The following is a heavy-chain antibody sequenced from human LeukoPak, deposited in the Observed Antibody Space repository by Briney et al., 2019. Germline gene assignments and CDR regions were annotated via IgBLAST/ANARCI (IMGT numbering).Heavy chain of an antibody. CDR1: GFTFSSYG. D-gene: IGHD2-15*01. CDR2: IWYDGSNK. J-gene: IGHJ6*03. Sequence: GGSLRLSCAASGFTFSSYGMHWVRQAPGKGLEWVAVIWYDGSNKYYADSVKGRFTISRDNSKNTLYLQMNSLRAEGTAVYYCAKGAAGGYYYYYMDVWGKGTTVTVSS. CDR3: AKGAAGGYYYYYMDV. V-gene: IGHV3-33*06.